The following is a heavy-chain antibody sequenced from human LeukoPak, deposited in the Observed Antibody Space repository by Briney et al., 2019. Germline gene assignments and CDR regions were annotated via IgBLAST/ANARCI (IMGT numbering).Heavy chain of an antibody. CDR3: TREGSGSYLSYDY. J-gene: IGHJ4*02. Sequence: PGGSLRLSCAASGFTFNTYTMSWVRQAPGKGLEWLSYISISGTAIIYADSVRGRFTISRDNSKSTMYLQMDSLRPDDTAVYYCTREGSGSYLSYDYWGQGTLVIVPS. CDR1: GFTFNTYT. CDR2: ISISGTAI. V-gene: IGHV3-48*04. D-gene: IGHD1-26*01.